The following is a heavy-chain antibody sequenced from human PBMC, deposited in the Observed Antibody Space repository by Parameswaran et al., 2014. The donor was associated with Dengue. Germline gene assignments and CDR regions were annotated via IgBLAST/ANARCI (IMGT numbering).Heavy chain of an antibody. D-gene: IGHD3-16*02. V-gene: IGHV3-48*02. CDR3: ARDLYDYVWGRYRSPAGH. J-gene: IGHJ4*02. Sequence: VRQAPGKGLEWVSYISSSSSTIYYADSVKGRFTISRDNAKNSLYLQMNSLRDEDTAVYYCARDLYDYVWGRYRSPAGHWGQGTLVTVSS. CDR2: ISSSSSTI.